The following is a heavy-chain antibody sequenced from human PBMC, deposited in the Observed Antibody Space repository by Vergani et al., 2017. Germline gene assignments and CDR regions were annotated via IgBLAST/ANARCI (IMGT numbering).Heavy chain of an antibody. J-gene: IGHJ6*02. Sequence: QVQLVESGGGVVQPGRSLRLSCAASGFTFSSYGMHWVRQAPGKGLEWVAVIWYDGSNKYYADSVKGRFTISRDNSKNTLYLQMNSLRAEDTAVYYCARDSYYGSGLVGMDVWGQGTTVTVSS. CDR2: IWYDGSNK. V-gene: IGHV3-33*01. CDR3: ARDSYYGSGLVGMDV. D-gene: IGHD3-10*01. CDR1: GFTFSSYG.